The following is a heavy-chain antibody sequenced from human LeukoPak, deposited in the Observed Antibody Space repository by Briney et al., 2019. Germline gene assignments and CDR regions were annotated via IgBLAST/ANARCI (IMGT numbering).Heavy chain of an antibody. D-gene: IGHD2-21*02. CDR1: GGSLSGHF. CDR2: IHSSGST. Sequence: SETLSLTCTVSGGSLSGHFWSWFRRPPGKGLENIGYIHSSGSTNYNPSYKSRVTVSLEMSKNQFSLSLSSVTAAETAVYYCAGDPGHPDCYNFDFWGQGILVTVSS. J-gene: IGHJ4*02. CDR3: AGDPGHPDCYNFDF. V-gene: IGHV4-59*11.